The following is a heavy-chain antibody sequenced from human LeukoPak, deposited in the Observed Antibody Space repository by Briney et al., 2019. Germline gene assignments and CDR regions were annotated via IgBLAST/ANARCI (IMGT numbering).Heavy chain of an antibody. CDR3: ARGPDSSSWYLDY. CDR2: TYYRSKCYN. V-gene: IGHV6-1*01. D-gene: IGHD6-13*01. Sequence: SQTLSLTCALSGDIVSSNSAAWVWVRQSPSRGLEWLVRTYYRSKCYNDYAVSVKSRITINPDTSKNQFSLQLNSVTPEDTAVYYCARGPDSSSWYLDYWGQGTLVTVSS. CDR1: GDIVSSNSAA. J-gene: IGHJ4*02.